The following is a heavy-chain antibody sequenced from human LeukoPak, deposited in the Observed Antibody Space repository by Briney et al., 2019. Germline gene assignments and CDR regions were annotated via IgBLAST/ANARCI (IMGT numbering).Heavy chain of an antibody. CDR2: IYTSGST. D-gene: IGHD5-24*01. Sequence: PSQNLSLTCTVSGGSISSGSYYWSWIRQPAGKGLEWIGRIYTSGSTNYNPSLKSRVTISVDTSKNQFSLKLSSVTAADTAVYYCARALSYNYRFDYWGQGTLVTVSS. CDR1: GGSISSGSYY. J-gene: IGHJ4*02. V-gene: IGHV4-61*02. CDR3: ARALSYNYRFDY.